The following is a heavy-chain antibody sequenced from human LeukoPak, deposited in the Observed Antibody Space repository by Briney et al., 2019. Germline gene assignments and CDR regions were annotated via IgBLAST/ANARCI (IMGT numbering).Heavy chain of an antibody. Sequence: GGSLRLSCAASGFTFSSYGMHWVLQAPGKGLEWVAFIRYDGSNKYYADSVKGRFTISRNNSKNTLYLQMNSLRAEDTAVYYCAKVRGDIVVVPASRNPYYFDYWGQGTLVTVSS. CDR2: IRYDGSNK. CDR3: AKVRGDIVVVPASRNPYYFDY. CDR1: GFTFSSYG. V-gene: IGHV3-30*02. J-gene: IGHJ4*02. D-gene: IGHD2-2*01.